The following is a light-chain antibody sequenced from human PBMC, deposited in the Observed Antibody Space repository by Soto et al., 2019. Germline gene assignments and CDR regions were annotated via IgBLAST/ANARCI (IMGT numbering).Light chain of an antibody. CDR1: SSDVGGYNY. Sequence: QSVRTQPRSASGSPGQSVTISCTGTSSDVGGYNYVSWYQQHPGKAPKLVIYEVTKRPSGVPDRFSGSKSGNTASLTVSGLQAEDEADYYCSSFTGASTIFGTGTKVT. V-gene: IGLV2-8*01. CDR3: SSFTGASTI. J-gene: IGLJ1*01. CDR2: EVT.